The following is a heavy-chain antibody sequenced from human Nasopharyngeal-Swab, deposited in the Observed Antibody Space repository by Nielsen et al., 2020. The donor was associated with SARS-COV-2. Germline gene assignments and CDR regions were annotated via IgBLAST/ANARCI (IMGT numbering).Heavy chain of an antibody. CDR3: ARDGLDYDFWSAYFMDV. CDR2: ISSSSSTI. V-gene: IGHV3-48*04. J-gene: IGHJ6*02. Sequence: GESLKISCAASGFTFSSYSMNWVRQAPGKGLEWVSSISSSSSTIYYADSVKGRFTISRDNAKNSLYLQMNSLRAEDTAVYYCARDGLDYDFWSAYFMDVWGQGTTVTVSS. D-gene: IGHD3-3*01. CDR1: GFTFSSYS.